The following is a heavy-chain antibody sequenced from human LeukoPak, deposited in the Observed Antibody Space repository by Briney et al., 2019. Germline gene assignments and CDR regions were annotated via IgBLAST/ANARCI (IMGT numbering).Heavy chain of an antibody. CDR3: AKSGFRESERRSWFDP. D-gene: IGHD1-1*01. J-gene: IGHJ5*02. CDR1: GFTFSSYA. CDR2: VSGSGVGT. Sequence: GGSLRLSRAASGFTFSSYAMSWVRQAPGKGLEWVAYVSGSGVGTYYADSVRGRFTISRDNSENTLYLQMNSLRAEDTAVYYCAKSGFRESERRSWFDPWGQGTLVTVSS. V-gene: IGHV3-23*01.